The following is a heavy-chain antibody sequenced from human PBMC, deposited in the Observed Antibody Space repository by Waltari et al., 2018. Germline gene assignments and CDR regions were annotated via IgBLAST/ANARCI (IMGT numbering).Heavy chain of an antibody. CDR1: GFTFSSYA. J-gene: IGHJ4*02. CDR3: AKESDFWSGYYPN. Sequence: EVQLLESGGGLVQPGGSLRLSCAASGFTFSSYAMGWVRQAPGKGLEWVSGISGSGGSTYYADAVKGRFIISRDNSKNTLYLQMNSLRAEDTAVYYCAKESDFWSGYYPNWGQGTLVTVSS. V-gene: IGHV3-23*01. CDR2: ISGSGGST. D-gene: IGHD3-3*01.